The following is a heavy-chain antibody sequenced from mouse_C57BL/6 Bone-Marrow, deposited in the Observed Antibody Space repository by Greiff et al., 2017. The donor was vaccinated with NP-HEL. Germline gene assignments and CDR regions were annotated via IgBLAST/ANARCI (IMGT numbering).Heavy chain of an antibody. V-gene: IGHV14-4*01. D-gene: IGHD2-1*01. Sequence: VQLQQSGAELVRPGASVKLSCTASGFNIKDDYMHWVKQRPEQGLEWIGWIDPENGDTEYASKFQGKATITADTSSNTAYLQLSSLTSEDTAVYYCTDYGNYNYAMDYWGQGTSVTVSS. CDR2: IDPENGDT. J-gene: IGHJ4*01. CDR1: GFNIKDDY. CDR3: TDYGNYNYAMDY.